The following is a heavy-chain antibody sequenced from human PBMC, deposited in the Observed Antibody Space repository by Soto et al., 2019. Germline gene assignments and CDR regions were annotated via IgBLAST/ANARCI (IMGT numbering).Heavy chain of an antibody. CDR1: GGSISSSSYY. J-gene: IGHJ6*02. CDR2: MFYSGST. V-gene: IGHV4-39*01. D-gene: IGHD2-15*01. Sequence: QLQLQESGPGLVKPSETLSLTCTVSGGSISSSSYYWCWIRQPPGKGLEWIGSMFYSGSTYYNPSLKSRVTISVDTSKNQFSLKLSSVTAADTAVYYCARHLTYCSAGSCYSDFPYYGMDVWGQGTTVTVSS. CDR3: ARHLTYCSAGSCYSDFPYYGMDV.